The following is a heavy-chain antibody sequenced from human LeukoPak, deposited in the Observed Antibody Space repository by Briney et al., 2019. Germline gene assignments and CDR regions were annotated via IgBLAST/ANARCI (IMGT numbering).Heavy chain of an antibody. CDR2: TSSSSSYI. J-gene: IGHJ6*02. CDR1: GFTFSSYT. D-gene: IGHD3-10*01. V-gene: IGHV3-21*01. CDR3: TRDGRAYGMDV. Sequence: GGSLRLSCAASGFTFSSYTMNWVRQAPGKGLEWVSYTSSSSSYIYYADSVKGRFTISRDNAENSLYLQMNSLRAEDTAVYYCTRDGRAYGMDVWGQGTTVTVSS.